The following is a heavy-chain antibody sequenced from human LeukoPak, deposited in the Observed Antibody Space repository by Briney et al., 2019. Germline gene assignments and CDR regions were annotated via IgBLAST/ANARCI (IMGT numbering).Heavy chain of an antibody. Sequence: ASVKVSCKTSGYPFTGYYIHWVRQAPGQGLEWMGWINPSSGGTNYAQKFLGRVTMTRDTSVTTAYMELGSLRSDDTAIYYRARILGTTDPFDYWGQGTLVTVSS. CDR2: INPSSGGT. CDR3: ARILGTTDPFDY. V-gene: IGHV1-2*02. D-gene: IGHD1-1*01. CDR1: GYPFTGYY. J-gene: IGHJ4*02.